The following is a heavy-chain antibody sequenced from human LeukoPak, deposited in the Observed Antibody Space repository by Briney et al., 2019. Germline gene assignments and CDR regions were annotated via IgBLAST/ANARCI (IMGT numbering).Heavy chain of an antibody. D-gene: IGHD6-19*01. V-gene: IGHV1-2*06. J-gene: IGHJ4*02. CDR2: IDPTSGGT. Sequence: VASVTVSCKTSGYSFTGYYINWVRQAPGQGLEWMGRIDPTSGGTDYAQKFHGRLTMTRDTSIVTAYMELTRLRSDDTAFYYCARGPQWLVQNQPGADYWGQGTLVTVSS. CDR1: GYSFTGYY. CDR3: ARGPQWLVQNQPGADY.